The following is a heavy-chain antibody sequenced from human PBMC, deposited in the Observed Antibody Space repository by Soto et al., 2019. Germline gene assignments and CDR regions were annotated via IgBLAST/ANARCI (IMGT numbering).Heavy chain of an antibody. J-gene: IGHJ5*02. Sequence: SYTLSLTCTVTGGGISGYYWTWVRQSAGGGLEWIGRIYSSGSTNYNPSLKSRVTISLDTSMNHFSLRLSSVTAADTAVYYCARGQRFSDWFDPWGQGTLVTVSS. D-gene: IGHD3-3*01. CDR3: ARGQRFSDWFDP. CDR2: IYSSGST. CDR1: GGGISGYY. V-gene: IGHV4-4*07.